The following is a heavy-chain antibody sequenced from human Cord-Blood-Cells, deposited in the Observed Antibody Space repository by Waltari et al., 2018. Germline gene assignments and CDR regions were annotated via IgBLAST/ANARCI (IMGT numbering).Heavy chain of an antibody. V-gene: IGHV6-1*01. CDR2: TYYRSKWYN. Sequence: QVQLQQSGPGLVKPSQTLSLTCAISGDSVSSHSAAWNWLRQSPSRGLEWLGRTYYRSKWYNDYAVSVKSRITINPDTSKNQFSLQLNSVTPEDTAVYYCAREGIAARYYYYYGMDVWGQGTTVTVSS. CDR1: GDSVSSHSAA. CDR3: AREGIAARYYYYYGMDV. D-gene: IGHD6-6*01. J-gene: IGHJ6*02.